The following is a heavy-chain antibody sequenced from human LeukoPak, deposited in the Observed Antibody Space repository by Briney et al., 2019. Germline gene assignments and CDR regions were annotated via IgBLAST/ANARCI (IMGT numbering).Heavy chain of an antibody. Sequence: ASVKFSCKSSGGTFGTYAIIWVRQAPGQGLEWMGGVIPIFGTANYAQKFQGKVTLTADESTSIAYMELSSLRSEDTAVYYCAIVAARGDFDYWGQGTLVTVSS. V-gene: IGHV1-69*13. J-gene: IGHJ4*02. CDR2: VIPIFGTA. D-gene: IGHD6-6*01. CDR1: GGTFGTYA. CDR3: AIVAARGDFDY.